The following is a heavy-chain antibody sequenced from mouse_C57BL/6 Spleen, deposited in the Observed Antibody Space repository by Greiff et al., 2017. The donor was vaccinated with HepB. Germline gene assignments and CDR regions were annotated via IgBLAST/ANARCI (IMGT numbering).Heavy chain of an antibody. V-gene: IGHV3-6*01. J-gene: IGHJ2*01. CDR1: GYSITSGYY. Sequence: EVQRVESGPGLVKPSQSLSLTCSVTGYSITSGYYWNWIRQFPGNKLEWMGYISYDGSNNYNPSLKNRISITRDTSKNQFFLKLNSVTTEDTATYYCAARWRGDYWGQGTTLTVSS. D-gene: IGHD1-1*02. CDR2: ISYDGSN. CDR3: AARWRGDY.